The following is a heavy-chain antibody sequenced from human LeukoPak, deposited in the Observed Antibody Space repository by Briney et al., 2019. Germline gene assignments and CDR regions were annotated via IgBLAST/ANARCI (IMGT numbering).Heavy chain of an antibody. CDR2: IWYDGSNK. CDR1: GFTFSSYG. V-gene: IGHV3-33*06. J-gene: IGHJ4*02. D-gene: IGHD3-10*01. Sequence: PGRSLRLSCAASGFTFSSYGMHWVRQAPGKGLEWVAVIWYDGSNKYYADSVKGRFTTSRDNSKNTLYLQMNSLRAEDTAVYYCAKDNRDYYIDYWGQGTLVTVSS. CDR3: AKDNRDYYIDY.